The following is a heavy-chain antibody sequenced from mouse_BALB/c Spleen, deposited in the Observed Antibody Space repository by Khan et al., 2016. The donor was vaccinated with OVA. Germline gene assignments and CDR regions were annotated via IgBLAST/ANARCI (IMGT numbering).Heavy chain of an antibody. CDR3: ARSVTITTVVATDFDY. Sequence: EVQLQESGPGLVKPSQSLSLTCTVTGYSITSDYAWNWIRQFPGNKLEWMGYISYSGRTSYNPSLTSRISITRDTSKNPFFLQLNSVTTEDTSTYYGARSVTITTVVATDFDYWGQGTTLTVSS. CDR1: GYSITSDYA. D-gene: IGHD1-1*01. CDR2: ISYSGRT. V-gene: IGHV3-2*02. J-gene: IGHJ2*01.